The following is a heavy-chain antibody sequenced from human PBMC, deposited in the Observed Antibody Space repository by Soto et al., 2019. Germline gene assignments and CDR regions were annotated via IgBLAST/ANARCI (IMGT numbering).Heavy chain of an antibody. V-gene: IGHV4-59*08. CDR2: IYSSGSS. CDR3: ARLACSGGSCWWGGWFDP. Sequence: SETLSLTCTVSGGSISYYYWSWIRQPPGKGLEWIGYIYSSGSSNYNPSLESRVTISVDTSKNQFSVRLTSLTAADTAVYYCARLACSGGSCWWGGWFDPWGQGTLVTVSS. CDR1: GGSISYYY. D-gene: IGHD2-15*01. J-gene: IGHJ5*02.